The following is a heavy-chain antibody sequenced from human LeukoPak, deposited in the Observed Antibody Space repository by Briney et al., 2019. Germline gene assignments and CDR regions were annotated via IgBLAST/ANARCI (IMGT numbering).Heavy chain of an antibody. CDR2: ISGSGGST. CDR1: GFTFSSYA. J-gene: IGHJ4*02. CDR3: AKALSRFLPVLRYFDWLFTWDY. D-gene: IGHD3-9*01. V-gene: IGHV3-23*01. Sequence: PGGSLRLSCAASGFTFSSYAMSWVRQAPGKGLEWVSAISGSGGSTYYADSVKGRFTISRDNSKNTLYLQMNSLRAEDTAVYYCAKALSRFLPVLRYFDWLFTWDYWGQGTLVTVSS.